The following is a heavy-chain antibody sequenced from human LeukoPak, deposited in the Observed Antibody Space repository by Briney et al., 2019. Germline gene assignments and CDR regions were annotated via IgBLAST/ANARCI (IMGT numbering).Heavy chain of an antibody. V-gene: IGHV4-59*01. CDR1: GGSISSYY. CDR3: ARVTGYSSSWYEVHYYFDY. CDR2: IYYSGST. Sequence: SETLSLTCTVSGGSISSYYWSWIRQPPGKGLEWIGYIYYSGSTNYNPSLKSRVTISVDTSENQFSLKLSSVTAADTAVYYCARVTGYSSSWYEVHYYFDYWGQGTLVTVSS. J-gene: IGHJ4*02. D-gene: IGHD6-13*01.